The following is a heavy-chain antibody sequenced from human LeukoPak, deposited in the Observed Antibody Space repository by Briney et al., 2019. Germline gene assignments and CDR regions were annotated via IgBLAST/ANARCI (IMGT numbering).Heavy chain of an antibody. V-gene: IGHV3-30*18. D-gene: IGHD3-10*01. CDR1: GFTFISYG. Sequence: GGSLRLSCAASGFTFISYGMQWVRQAPGKGLEWVALISYDGSNKYYADSVKGRFTISRDNSNNTMYLQMNSLRADDTAVYYCAKDKEMVRGPVPLFDYWGQGTLVTVSS. CDR2: ISYDGSNK. CDR3: AKDKEMVRGPVPLFDY. J-gene: IGHJ4*02.